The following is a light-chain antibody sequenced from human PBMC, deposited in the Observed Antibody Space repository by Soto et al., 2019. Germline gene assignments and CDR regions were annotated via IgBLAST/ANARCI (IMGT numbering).Light chain of an antibody. J-gene: IGLJ2*01. V-gene: IGLV1-44*01. Sequence: QSVLTQPPSASGTPGQRVSISCSGGGSNIGSNPVNWYQQLPGTAPKLLIYASDQRPSGVPDRFSGSKSGTSASLASSGLQSEDETDYYCSDWDDSLNGPVFGGGTKVTVL. CDR2: ASD. CDR3: SDWDDSLNGPV. CDR1: GSNIGSNP.